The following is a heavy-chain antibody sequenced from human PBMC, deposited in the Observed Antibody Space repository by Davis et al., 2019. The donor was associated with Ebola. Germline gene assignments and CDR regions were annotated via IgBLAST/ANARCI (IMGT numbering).Heavy chain of an antibody. D-gene: IGHD5-12*01. J-gene: IGHJ4*02. CDR1: GDSVSGKSGG. CDR2: TYYTSKWNS. Sequence: HSQTLSLTCAISGDSVSGKSGGWNWIRQSPSRGLEWLGRTYYTSKWNSDFADSVKSRININPDTSNNQLSLQLNSVTPEDTAVYYCARGWLRSGLDSWGQGTLVTVSS. V-gene: IGHV6-1*01. CDR3: ARGWLRSGLDS.